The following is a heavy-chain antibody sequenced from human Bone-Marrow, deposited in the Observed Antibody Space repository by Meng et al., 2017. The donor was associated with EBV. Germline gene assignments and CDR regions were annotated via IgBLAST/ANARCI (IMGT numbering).Heavy chain of an antibody. J-gene: IGHJ5*02. D-gene: IGHD6-19*01. CDR3: AHSQWPPSFDP. CDR1: GFSPSTSGGG. CDR2: IYWDDDK. Sequence: QLTLKWSGXPLVKPQQPXPLTCAVAGFSPSTSGGGVGWIRQPPGKALEWLALIYWDDDKRYSPSLKSRLTITKDTSKNQVVLTMTNMDPVDTATYYCAHSQWPPSFDPWGQGTLVTVSS. V-gene: IGHV2-5*02.